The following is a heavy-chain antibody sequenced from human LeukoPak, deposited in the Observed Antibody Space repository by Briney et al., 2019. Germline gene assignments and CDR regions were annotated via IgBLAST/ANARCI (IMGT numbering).Heavy chain of an antibody. CDR3: AMHPFDF. CDR1: GYTFTDYN. J-gene: IGHJ4*02. Sequence: ASVKVSCKASGYTFTDYNIHWVRQAPGQGLEWMGWINPNSGGTNYAQKFQGRVTMTRDTSIGTAYMDLSSLISDDTAVYYCAMHPFDFWGQGTLVTVSS. V-gene: IGHV1-2*02. CDR2: INPNSGGT.